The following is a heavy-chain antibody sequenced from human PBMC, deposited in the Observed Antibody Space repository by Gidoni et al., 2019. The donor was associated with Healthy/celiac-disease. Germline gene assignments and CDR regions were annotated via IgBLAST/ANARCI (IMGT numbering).Heavy chain of an antibody. V-gene: IGHV4-59*01. CDR3: AKNPLEYSSSWWFDP. J-gene: IGHJ5*02. CDR2: IYYSGST. D-gene: IGHD6-6*01. CDR1: GGSISSYY. Sequence: QVQLQESGPGLVKPSETLSLTCTVSGGSISSYYWSWIRQPPGKGLEWIGYIYYSGSTNYNPSLKSRVTISVDTSKNQFSLKLSSVTAADTAVYYCAKNPLEYSSSWWFDPWGQGTLVTVSS.